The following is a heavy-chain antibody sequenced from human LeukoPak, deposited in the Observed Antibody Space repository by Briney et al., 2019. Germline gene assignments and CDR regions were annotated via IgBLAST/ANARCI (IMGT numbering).Heavy chain of an antibody. CDR2: ISGSGGST. J-gene: IGHJ3*02. CDR1: GFTFSSYA. D-gene: IGHD6-19*01. Sequence: GVLRLSCAASGFTFSSYAMSWVRQAPGKGLEWVSVISGSGGSTYYADSVKGRFTISRDNSKNTLYLQMNSLRAEDTAVYYCASQGPNSSGWSWSAFDIWGQGTMVTVSS. V-gene: IGHV3-23*01. CDR3: ASQGPNSSGWSWSAFDI.